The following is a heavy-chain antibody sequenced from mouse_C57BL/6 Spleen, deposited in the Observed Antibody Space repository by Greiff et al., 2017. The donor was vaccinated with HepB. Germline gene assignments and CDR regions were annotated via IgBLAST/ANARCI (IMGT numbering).Heavy chain of an antibody. V-gene: IGHV5-17*01. J-gene: IGHJ4*01. CDR2: ISSGSSTI. D-gene: IGHD2-9*01. CDR1: GFTFSDYG. CDR3: ARPYYGYDLYAMDY. Sequence: EVKLMESGGGLVKPGGSLKLSCAASGFTFSDYGMHWVRQAPEKGLEWVAYISSGSSTIYYADTVKGRFTISRDNAKNTLFLQMTSLRSEDTAMYYCARPYYGYDLYAMDYWGQGTSVTVSS.